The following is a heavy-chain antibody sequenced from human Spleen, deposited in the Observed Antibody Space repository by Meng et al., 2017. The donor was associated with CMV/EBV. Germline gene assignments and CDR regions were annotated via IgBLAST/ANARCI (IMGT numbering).Heavy chain of an antibody. V-gene: IGHV4-59*01. CDR3: ARLGIAVAGADDY. CDR2: ISDSGRT. D-gene: IGHD6-19*01. J-gene: IGHJ4*02. Sequence: GSLRLSCTVSGGSIISYYWSWIRQPPGKGLEWIGYISDSGRTNYNPSLKSRVTISVDTSKNQFSLNLSSVTAADTAVYYCARLGIAVAGADDYWGQGTLVTVSS. CDR1: GGSIISYY.